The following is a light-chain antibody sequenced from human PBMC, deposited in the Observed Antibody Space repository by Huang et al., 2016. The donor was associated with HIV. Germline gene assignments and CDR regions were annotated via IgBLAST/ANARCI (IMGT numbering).Light chain of an antibody. CDR3: QESYSSLSIT. Sequence: DIQVTQSPSSLSASVGDRVTISCRAGPSISSNLNWYQQKPGQAPNLLIFAASNLQSGVPSRFSGSGSGTNFTLTISSLQPEDFATYYCQESYSSLSITFGQGTRL. V-gene: IGKV1-39*01. CDR2: AAS. J-gene: IGKJ5*01. CDR1: PSISSN.